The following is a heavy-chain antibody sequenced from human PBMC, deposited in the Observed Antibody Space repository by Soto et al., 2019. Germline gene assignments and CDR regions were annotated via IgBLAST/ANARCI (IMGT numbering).Heavy chain of an antibody. D-gene: IGHD3-22*01. J-gene: IGHJ5*02. CDR1: GGSISSGGYS. V-gene: IGHV4-30-2*01. Sequence: QLQLQESGSGLVKPSQTLSLTCAVSGGSISSGGYSWSWIRQPPGKGLERIGYIYHSGSTYYNPSLKSRGTISVDRSKNQFSLKLSSVTAADTAVDYCGRDYYDSSGYCGWFDPWGQGTLVTVSS. CDR2: IYHSGST. CDR3: GRDYYDSSGYCGWFDP.